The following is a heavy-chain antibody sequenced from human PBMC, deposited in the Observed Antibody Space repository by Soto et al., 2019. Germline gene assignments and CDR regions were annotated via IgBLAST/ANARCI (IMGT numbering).Heavy chain of an antibody. Sequence: PSETLSLTCTVSGGSISSGGYYWSWIRQHPGKGLEWIGYIYYSGSTYYNPSLKSRVTISVDTSKNQFSLKLSPVTAADTAVYYCARTLLRYFDWFDYWGQGTLVTVSS. V-gene: IGHV4-31*03. CDR1: GGSISSGGYY. CDR3: ARTLLRYFDWFDY. CDR2: IYYSGST. D-gene: IGHD3-9*01. J-gene: IGHJ4*02.